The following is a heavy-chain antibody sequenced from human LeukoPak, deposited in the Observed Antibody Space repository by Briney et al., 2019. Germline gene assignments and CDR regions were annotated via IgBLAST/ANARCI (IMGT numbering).Heavy chain of an antibody. D-gene: IGHD4-17*01. J-gene: IGHJ2*01. CDR3: ARGRMTTVTGRHWYFDL. Sequence: SETLSLTCAVYGGSFSGYYWSWIRQPPGKGLEWIGEINHSGSTNYNPSLKSRVTISVDTSKNQFSLKLSSVTAADTAVYYCARGRMTTVTGRHWYFDLWGRGTLVTASS. CDR1: GGSFSGYY. V-gene: IGHV4-34*01. CDR2: INHSGST.